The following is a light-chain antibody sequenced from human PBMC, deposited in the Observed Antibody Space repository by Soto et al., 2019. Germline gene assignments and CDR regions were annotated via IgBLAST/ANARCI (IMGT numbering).Light chain of an antibody. Sequence: EIVLTQSPATLSLSPGERATLSCRASQGVSGYLAWYQQKPGQAPRLLIYDASNRATGIPARFSGSGSGTDFTLTISSLEPEDFAVYYCQQRSNWVWTFGQGTKVEIK. CDR3: QQRSNWVWT. V-gene: IGKV3-11*01. CDR1: QGVSGY. J-gene: IGKJ1*01. CDR2: DAS.